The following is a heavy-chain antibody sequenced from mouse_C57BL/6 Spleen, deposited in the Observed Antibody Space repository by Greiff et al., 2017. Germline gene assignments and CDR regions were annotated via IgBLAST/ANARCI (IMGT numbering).Heavy chain of an antibody. CDR3: AIGLLRDAMDY. Sequence: EVQLVESGGGLVQPGGSLTLSCAASGFTFSDYYMYWVRQTPEKRLEWVAYISNGGGSTYYPDTVKGRFTISRDNAKNTLYLQMSRLKSEDTAMYYCAIGLLRDAMDYWGQGTSVTVSS. CDR2: ISNGGGST. D-gene: IGHD2-10*01. J-gene: IGHJ4*01. V-gene: IGHV5-12*01. CDR1: GFTFSDYY.